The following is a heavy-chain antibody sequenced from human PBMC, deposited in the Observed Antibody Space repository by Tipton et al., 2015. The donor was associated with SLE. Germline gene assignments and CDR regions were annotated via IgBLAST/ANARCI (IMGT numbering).Heavy chain of an antibody. Sequence: SLRLSCAASGFTFSSYEMNWVRQAPGKGLEWVSYISSSGSTIYYADSVKGRFTISRDNAKNSLYLQMNSLRAEDTAVYYCARVRQQLVPYYFDYWGQGTLVTVSS. CDR2: ISSSGSTI. V-gene: IGHV3-48*03. J-gene: IGHJ4*02. CDR1: GFTFSSYE. D-gene: IGHD6-13*01. CDR3: ARVRQQLVPYYFDY.